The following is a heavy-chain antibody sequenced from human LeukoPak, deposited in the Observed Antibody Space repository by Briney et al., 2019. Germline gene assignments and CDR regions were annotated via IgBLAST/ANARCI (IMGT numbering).Heavy chain of an antibody. V-gene: IGHV1-18*01. CDR1: GYTFTSYG. CDR2: ISAYNGNT. D-gene: IGHD1-20*01. Sequence: HWASVKVSCTASGYTFTSYGISWVRQAPGQGLEWMGWISAYNGNTNYAQKLQGRVTMTTDTSTSTAYMELRSLRSDDTAVYYCARVITGTDYFDYWGQGTLVTVSS. CDR3: ARVITGTDYFDY. J-gene: IGHJ4*02.